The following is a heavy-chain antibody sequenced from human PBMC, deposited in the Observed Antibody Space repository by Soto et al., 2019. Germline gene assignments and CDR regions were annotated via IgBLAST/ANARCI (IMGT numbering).Heavy chain of an antibody. D-gene: IGHD3-10*01. V-gene: IGHV3-33*01. CDR3: ARDGAWGSGSYGFDY. J-gene: IGHJ4*02. CDR1: GFTFSSYG. CDR2: IWYDGSNK. Sequence: QVQLVEAGGGVVQPGRSLRLSCAASGFTFSSYGMHWVRQAPGKGLEWVAVIWYDGSNKYYADSVKGRFTISRDNSKYTLYRQMTGLRAEDTAVYYCARDGAWGSGSYGFDYWGQGTLVTVSS.